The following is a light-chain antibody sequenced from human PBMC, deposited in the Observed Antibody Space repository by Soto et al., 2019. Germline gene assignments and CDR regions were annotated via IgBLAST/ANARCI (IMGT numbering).Light chain of an antibody. Sequence: VVLTQSPATLSLSPGETASLSCRATHNISIYLAWYQQKLGQPPRLLIFDASNRATGIPARFIGSGSGTDLTLTVSSLEPEDFALYFCQQRSNWPPNTFGQGTKLDMK. CDR3: QQRSNWPPNT. CDR2: DAS. J-gene: IGKJ2*01. CDR1: HNISIY. V-gene: IGKV3-11*01.